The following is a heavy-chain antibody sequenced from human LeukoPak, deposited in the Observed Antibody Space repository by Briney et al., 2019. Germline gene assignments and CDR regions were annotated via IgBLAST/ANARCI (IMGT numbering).Heavy chain of an antibody. CDR1: GGSISSGDYY. CDR2: IYYSGST. CDR3: ARGHPRTYYYDSSGYHPADAFDI. Sequence: PSQTLSLTCTVSGGSISSGDYYWSWIRQPPGKGLGWIGYIYYSGSTYYNPSLKSRVTISVDTSKNQFSLKLSSVTAADTAVYYCARGHPRTYYYDSSGYHPADAFDIWGQGTMVTVSS. V-gene: IGHV4-30-4*01. J-gene: IGHJ3*02. D-gene: IGHD3-22*01.